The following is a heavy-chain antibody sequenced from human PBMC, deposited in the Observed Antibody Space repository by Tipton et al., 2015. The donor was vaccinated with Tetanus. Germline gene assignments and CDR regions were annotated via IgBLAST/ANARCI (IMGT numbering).Heavy chain of an antibody. CDR1: GGSISSSSYY. V-gene: IGHV4-39*01. CDR3: ARAPPHYYDYVWGSYVFDY. D-gene: IGHD3-16*01. CDR2: IYYSGST. J-gene: IGHJ4*02. Sequence: GLVKPSETLSLTCTVSGGSISSSSYYWGWIRQPPGKGLEWIGSIYYSGSTYYNPSLKSRVTISVDTSKNQFSLKLSSVTAADTAVYYCARAPPHYYDYVWGSYVFDYWGQGTLVTVSS.